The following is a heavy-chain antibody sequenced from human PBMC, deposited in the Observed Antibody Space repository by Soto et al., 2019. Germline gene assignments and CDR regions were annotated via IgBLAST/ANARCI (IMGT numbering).Heavy chain of an antibody. J-gene: IGHJ4*02. CDR3: AKVPVGATGRFDY. D-gene: IGHD1-26*01. CDR1: VFTCSNYA. V-gene: IGHV3-23*01. CDR2: ISGSGGST. Sequence: WWSLRLSCSGSVFTCSNYAMSWFRQAPGKGLAWVSAISGSGGSTYYADSVKGRFTISRDNSKNTLYLQMNSLRAEDTALYYCAKVPVGATGRFDYWGQGTLVTVSS.